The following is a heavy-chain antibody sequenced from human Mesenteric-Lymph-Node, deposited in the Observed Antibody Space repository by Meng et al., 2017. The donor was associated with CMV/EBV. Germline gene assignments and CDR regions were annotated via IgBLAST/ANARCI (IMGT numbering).Heavy chain of an antibody. J-gene: IGHJ4*02. CDR1: ISSTSYY. CDR2: IYYTGTT. V-gene: IGHV4-39*01. D-gene: IGHD6-25*01. CDR3: ARHPGGFNGHPGVYFDN. Sequence: ISSTSYYWGWIRQSPGKGLECIGIIYYTGTTYNNPSLKSRVTISVDTSKNHFSLQLSSVTPADTAVYYCARHPGGFNGHPGVYFDNWGQGTLVTVSS.